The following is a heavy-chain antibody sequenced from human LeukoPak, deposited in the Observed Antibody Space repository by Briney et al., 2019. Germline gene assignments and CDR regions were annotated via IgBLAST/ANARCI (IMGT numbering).Heavy chain of an antibody. D-gene: IGHD1-14*01. CDR1: GESLSGFY. Sequence: ETLSLTCAVYGESLSGFYWSWIRQAPGKGLEWVSDISGSGASTYYADSVKGRFTISRDNSKNTLYLQMNSLRAEDTAVYYCAKKYNTGLDPWGQGTLVTVSS. V-gene: IGHV3-23*01. CDR2: ISGSGAST. J-gene: IGHJ5*02. CDR3: AKKYNTGLDP.